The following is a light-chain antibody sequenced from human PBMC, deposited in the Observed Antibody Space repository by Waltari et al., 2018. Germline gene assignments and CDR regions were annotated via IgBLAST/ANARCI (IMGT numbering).Light chain of an antibody. CDR3: QQYNYWPWT. Sequence: EIVMTQSPATLSVSPGESATLSCRASQSLSSTFAWYQQKPGQAPRLLIYSASTRATGIPARFSGSGSGTECTLTISSLQSEDFAIYYCQQYNYWPWTFGQGTRVEIK. CDR2: SAS. J-gene: IGKJ1*01. CDR1: QSLSST. V-gene: IGKV3D-15*01.